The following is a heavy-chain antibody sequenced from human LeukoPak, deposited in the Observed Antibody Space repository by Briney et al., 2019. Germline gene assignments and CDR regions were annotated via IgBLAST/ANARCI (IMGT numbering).Heavy chain of an antibody. V-gene: IGHV3-9*01. CDR2: ISWNSGSI. CDR1: GFTFSDYA. Sequence: PGGSLRLSCAASGFTFSDYAMHWVRQAPGKGLEWVSGISWNSGSIGYADSVKGRFTISRDNAKNSLYLQMNSLRAEDTAVYYCAREILYYYDSSGCLDYWGQGTLVTVSS. CDR3: AREILYYYDSSGCLDY. J-gene: IGHJ4*02. D-gene: IGHD3-22*01.